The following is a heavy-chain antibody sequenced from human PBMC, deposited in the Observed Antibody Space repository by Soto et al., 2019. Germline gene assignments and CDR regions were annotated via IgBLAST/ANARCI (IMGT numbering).Heavy chain of an antibody. Sequence: QLQLQESGPGLVKPSETLSLTCTVSGGSISSSSYYWGWIRQPPGKGLEWIGSIYYSGSTYYNSSLKSRVTISVDTSKNQFSLKLSSVTAADTAVYYCARAIAAAPFDYWGQGTLVTVSS. J-gene: IGHJ4*02. V-gene: IGHV4-39*01. CDR1: GGSISSSSYY. CDR2: IYYSGST. D-gene: IGHD6-13*01. CDR3: ARAIAAAPFDY.